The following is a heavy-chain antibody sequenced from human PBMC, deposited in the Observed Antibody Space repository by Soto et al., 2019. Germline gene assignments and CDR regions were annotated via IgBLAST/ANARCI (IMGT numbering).Heavy chain of an antibody. CDR1: GGSISSSNW. Sequence: QVQLQESGPGLVKPSGTLSLTCAVSGGSISSSNWWSWVRQPPGKGLEWIGEIYHSGSTNYNPSLESRVTISVDKSKNQFSLKLSSVTAADTAVYYCASLLWQWLPHGYFDYWGQGTLVTVSS. CDR3: ASLLWQWLPHGYFDY. CDR2: IYHSGST. J-gene: IGHJ4*02. D-gene: IGHD6-19*01. V-gene: IGHV4-4*02.